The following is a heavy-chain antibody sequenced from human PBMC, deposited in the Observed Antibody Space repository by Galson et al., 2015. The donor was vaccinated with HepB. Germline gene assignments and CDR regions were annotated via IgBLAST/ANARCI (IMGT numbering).Heavy chain of an antibody. Sequence: SVKVSCKVSGYTLTELSMHWVRQAPGKGLEWMGGFDPEDGETIYAQKFQGRVTMTEDTSTDTAYMELSSLRSEDTAVYYCARDQADSGYEPFDYWGQGTLVTVSS. CDR1: GYTLTELS. CDR2: FDPEDGET. V-gene: IGHV1-24*01. J-gene: IGHJ4*02. D-gene: IGHD5-12*01. CDR3: ARDQADSGYEPFDY.